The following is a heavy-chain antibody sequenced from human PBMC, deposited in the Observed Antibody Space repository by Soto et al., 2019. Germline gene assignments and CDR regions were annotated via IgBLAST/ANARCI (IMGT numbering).Heavy chain of an antibody. CDR1: GGSISNYY. D-gene: IGHD2-21*02. V-gene: IGHV4-59*12. Sequence: PSETLSLTCTVSGGSISNYYWTWVRQPPGMGLEWIGEIFHSGRTYYNPSLKSRVTISADMSKNQFSLRLTSVTAADTAVYYCARVDSGVTAYFGSWGQGILVTVSS. CDR3: ARVDSGVTAYFGS. CDR2: IFHSGRT. J-gene: IGHJ4*02.